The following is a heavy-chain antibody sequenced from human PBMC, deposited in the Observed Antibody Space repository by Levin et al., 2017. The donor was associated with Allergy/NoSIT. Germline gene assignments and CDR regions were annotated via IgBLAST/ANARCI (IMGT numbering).Heavy chain of an antibody. CDR1: VFSLSTSGVG. D-gene: IGHD5-24*01. CDR2: IYWDGDK. V-gene: IGHV2-5*02. Sequence: TLSLTLTCSFSVFSLSTSGVGVAWIRQPPGKALEWLALIYWDGDKQYSPSLQSRLSITKDTSENQVVLTMTNLDPVDTATYYCAHRGWEMTANPFDYWGQGTLVTVSS. CDR3: AHRGWEMTANPFDY. J-gene: IGHJ4*02.